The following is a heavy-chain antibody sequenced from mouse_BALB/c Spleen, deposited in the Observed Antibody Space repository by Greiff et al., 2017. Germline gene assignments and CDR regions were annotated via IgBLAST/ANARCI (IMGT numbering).Heavy chain of an antibody. CDR1: GYAFSSYW. V-gene: IGHV1-80*01. CDR3: ARSGYGSSYWYFDV. Sequence: VQVVESGAELVRPGSSVKISCKASGYAFSSYWMNWVKQRPGQGLEWIGQFYTGDGDTNYNGKFKGKATLTADKSSSTAYMQLSSLTSEDSAVYFCARSGYGSSYWYFDVWGAGTTVTVSS. D-gene: IGHD1-1*01. J-gene: IGHJ1*01. CDR2: FYTGDGDT.